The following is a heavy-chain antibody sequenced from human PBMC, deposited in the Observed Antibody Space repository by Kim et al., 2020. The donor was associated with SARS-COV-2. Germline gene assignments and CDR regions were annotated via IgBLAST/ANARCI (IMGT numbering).Heavy chain of an antibody. V-gene: IGHV1-8*01. CDR3: ARGPKPKGAAAGTVGYFDL. D-gene: IGHD6-13*01. Sequence: ASVKVSCKASGYTFTSYDINWVRQATGQGLEWMGWMNPNSCNTGYAQKFQGRVTMTRNTSISTAYMELSSLRSEDTAVYYCARGPKPKGAAAGTVGYFDLWGRGTLVTVSS. J-gene: IGHJ2*01. CDR2: MNPNSCNT. CDR1: GYTFTSYD.